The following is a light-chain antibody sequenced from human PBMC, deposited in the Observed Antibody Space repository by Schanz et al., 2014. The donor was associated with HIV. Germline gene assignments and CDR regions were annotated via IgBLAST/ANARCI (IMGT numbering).Light chain of an antibody. CDR1: QSVLYSSNNKNY. CDR2: WAS. CDR3: QQYFSPPPT. V-gene: IGKV4-1*01. J-gene: IGKJ2*01. Sequence: DIVMTQSPDSLAVSLGERATINCKSSQSVLYSSNNKNYLAWYQQKPGQPPKLLIYWASTRESGVPDRFSGSGSVTGFSLTINSLQAEDVAVYYCQQYFSPPPTFGQGTKLEI.